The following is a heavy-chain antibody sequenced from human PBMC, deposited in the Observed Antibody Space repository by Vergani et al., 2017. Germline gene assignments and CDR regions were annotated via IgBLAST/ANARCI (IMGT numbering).Heavy chain of an antibody. V-gene: IGHV3-23*04. D-gene: IGHD2-2*01. J-gene: IGHJ6*02. CDR1: GFTFSSYA. CDR3: AKGVYCSSTSCYEGRGYYYGMGV. CDR2: ISGSGGNT. Sequence: EVQLVESGGGLVKPGGSLRLSCEASGFTFSSYAMSWVRQAPGKGLEWVSGISGSGGNTYYANSVKGRFTISRDNSKNTLYLQMNSLRADDTAVYYCAKGVYCSSTSCYEGRGYYYGMGVWGQGTTVTFSS.